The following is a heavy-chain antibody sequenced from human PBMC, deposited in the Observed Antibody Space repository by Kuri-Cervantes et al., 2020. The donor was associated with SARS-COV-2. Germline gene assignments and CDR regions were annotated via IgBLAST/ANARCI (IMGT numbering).Heavy chain of an antibody. Sequence: GESLKISCAASGFTFSSYSMNWVRQAPGKGLEWVSYISSSSSTIYYADSVKGRFTISRDNAKNSLYLQMNSLRAEDTAVYYCASPEVAIRGWGQGTLVTVS. D-gene: IGHD2-2*02. J-gene: IGHJ1*01. CDR2: ISSSSSTI. V-gene: IGHV3-48*01. CDR3: ASPEVAIRG. CDR1: GFTFSSYS.